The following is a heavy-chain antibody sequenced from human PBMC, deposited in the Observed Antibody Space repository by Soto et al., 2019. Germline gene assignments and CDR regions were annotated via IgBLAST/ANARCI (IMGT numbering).Heavy chain of an antibody. Sequence: QVQLQESGPGLVKPSETLSLTCTVSGDSISSYYWNWIRQSPGKGLEWIGYIYYSGSTNYNPSLTSRVAISIDTAKNQFSLKRRSVTATDTAVYYCARQNYLQWLVRGSWFDPWGQGILVTVSS. D-gene: IGHD6-19*01. J-gene: IGHJ5*02. CDR1: GDSISSYY. CDR3: ARQNYLQWLVRGSWFDP. V-gene: IGHV4-59*01. CDR2: IYYSGST.